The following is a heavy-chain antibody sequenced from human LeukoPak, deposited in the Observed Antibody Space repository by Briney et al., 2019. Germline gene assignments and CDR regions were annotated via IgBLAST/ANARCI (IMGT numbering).Heavy chain of an antibody. CDR2: IYTSGST. CDR3: ARQGKYSGSYSFGIRDAFDI. CDR1: GGSISSGSYY. D-gene: IGHD1-26*01. Sequence: ASQTLSLTCTVSGGSISSGSYYWSWIRQPAGKGLEWIGRIYTSGSTNYNPSLKSRVTISVDTSKNQFSLKLSSVTAADTAVYYCARQGKYSGSYSFGIRDAFDIWGHGTMVTVSS. J-gene: IGHJ3*02. V-gene: IGHV4-61*02.